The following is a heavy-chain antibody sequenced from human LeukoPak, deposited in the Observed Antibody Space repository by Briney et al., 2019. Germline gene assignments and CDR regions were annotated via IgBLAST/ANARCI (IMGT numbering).Heavy chain of an antibody. J-gene: IGHJ4*02. V-gene: IGHV1-69*13. CDR3: ARVYCSSTSCYVGPFDY. CDR1: GGTFSSYA. D-gene: IGHD2-2*01. CDR2: IIPIFGTA. Sequence: ASVKVSCKASGGTFSSYAISWVRQAPGQGLEWMGGIIPIFGTANYAQKFQGRVTITADESTSTAYMELSSLRSEDTAVYYCARVYCSSTSCYVGPFDYWGQGTLVTVYS.